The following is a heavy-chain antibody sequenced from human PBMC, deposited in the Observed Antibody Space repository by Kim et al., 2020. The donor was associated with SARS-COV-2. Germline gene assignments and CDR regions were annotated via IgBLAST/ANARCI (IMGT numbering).Heavy chain of an antibody. CDR3: VKDPPLYNWNDESKLYYFDD. CDR2: IAAGGTT. V-gene: IGHV3-64D*09. D-gene: IGHD1-1*01. Sequence: GGSLRLSCSASGFSFSAYAMHWVRQAPGKGLEYVSAIAAGGTTYYTDSVKGRFKVSRDNSKNTLYLQMSGLRPEDTALYFCVKDPPLYNWNDESKLYYFDDWGQGTLVTVSS. CDR1: GFSFSAYA. J-gene: IGHJ4*02.